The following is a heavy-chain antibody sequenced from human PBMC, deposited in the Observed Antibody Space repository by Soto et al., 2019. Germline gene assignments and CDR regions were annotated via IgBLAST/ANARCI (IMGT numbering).Heavy chain of an antibody. CDR3: STRAYDTNGYYRFDP. CDR2: INHSGRV. V-gene: IGHV4-34*01. J-gene: IGHJ5*01. D-gene: IGHD3-22*01. Sequence: SETLSLTCAVYGGSFSGHSWTWIRQSPGKGLEWIGDINHSGRVNYSPSLKSRVTISLDTSKDQFSLTLSAVTAADTAMYYCSTRAYDTNGYYRFDPWGQGTLVTVSS. CDR1: GGSFSGHS.